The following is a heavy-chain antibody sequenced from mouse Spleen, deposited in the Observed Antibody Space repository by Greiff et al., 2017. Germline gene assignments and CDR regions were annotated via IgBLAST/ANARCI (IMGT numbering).Heavy chain of an antibody. CDR3: ARLDGFSFDY. Sequence: EVQLVESGGGLVKLGGSLKLSCAASGFTFSSYAMSWVRQTPEKRLEWVATISSGGGNTYYPDSVKGRFTISRDNAKNTLYLQMSSLKSEDTAMYYCARLDGFSFDYWGQGTTLTVSS. D-gene: IGHD1-2*01. CDR1: GFTFSSYA. V-gene: IGHV5-9-3*01. CDR2: ISSGGGNT. J-gene: IGHJ2*01.